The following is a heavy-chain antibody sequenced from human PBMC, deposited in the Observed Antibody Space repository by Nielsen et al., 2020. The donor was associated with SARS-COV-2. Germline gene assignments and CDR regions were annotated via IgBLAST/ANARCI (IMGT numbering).Heavy chain of an antibody. CDR3: ARDQGYCTNGVCPDFDY. CDR2: INSDGSST. J-gene: IGHJ4*02. Sequence: LKISCAASGFTFSSYWMHWVRQAPGKGLVWVSRINSDGSSTSYADSVKGRFTISRDNAKNTLYLQMNSLRAEDTAVYYCARDQGYCTNGVCPDFDYWGQGTLVTVSS. D-gene: IGHD2-8*01. CDR1: GFTFSSYW. V-gene: IGHV3-74*01.